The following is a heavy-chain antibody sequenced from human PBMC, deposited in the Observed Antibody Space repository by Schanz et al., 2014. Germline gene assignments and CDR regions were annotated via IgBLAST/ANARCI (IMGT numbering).Heavy chain of an antibody. CDR2: IKQDESEK. J-gene: IGHJ4*02. CDR1: GFTFSNYW. CDR3: ARDHTTESYYSAGPPSDY. V-gene: IGHV3-7*04. Sequence: EVQLVESGGGLVQPGGSLRLSCVASGFTFSNYWMTWVRQAPGKGLEWVANIKQDESEKYYVDSVKGRFTISRDNSKNTLFLQMNSLRAEDTAVYYCARDHTTESYYSAGPPSDYWGQGTLLTVSS. D-gene: IGHD1-26*01.